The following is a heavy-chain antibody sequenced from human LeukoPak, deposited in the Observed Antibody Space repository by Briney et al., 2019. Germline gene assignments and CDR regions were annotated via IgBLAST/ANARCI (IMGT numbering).Heavy chain of an antibody. CDR1: GFTFSSYW. D-gene: IGHD3-22*01. Sequence: GGSLRLSCAASGFTFSSYWMHWVRQAPGKGLVWVSRINTDGSSTSYADSVKGRFTISRDNAKNTLYLQMNSLRAEDTAVYYCARAPSEIGGYYPEYFRHWGQGTLVTVSS. J-gene: IGHJ1*01. V-gene: IGHV3-74*01. CDR3: ARAPSEIGGYYPEYFRH. CDR2: INTDGSST.